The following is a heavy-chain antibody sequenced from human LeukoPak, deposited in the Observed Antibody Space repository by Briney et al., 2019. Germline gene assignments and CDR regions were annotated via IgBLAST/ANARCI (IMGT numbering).Heavy chain of an antibody. V-gene: IGHV3-74*01. Sequence: GGSLRLSCAASGFTFSSYWMHWVRQAPGKGLVWVSRINSDGSSTSYADSVKGRFTISRDNAKNTLYLQMNSLRAEDTAVYYCANEPYSTGSYYRYWGQGTLVTVSS. CDR2: INSDGSST. D-gene: IGHD1-26*01. CDR3: ANEPYSTGSYYRY. J-gene: IGHJ4*02. CDR1: GFTFSSYW.